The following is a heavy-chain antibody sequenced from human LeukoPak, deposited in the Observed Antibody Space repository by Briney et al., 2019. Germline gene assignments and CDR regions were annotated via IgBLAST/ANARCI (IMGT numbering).Heavy chain of an antibody. J-gene: IGHJ5*02. CDR1: GYTFTSYD. CDR2: MNPNSGNT. Sequence: ASVKVSCKASGYTFTSYDINWVRQATGQGLEWMGWMNPNSGNTGYAQKFQGRVTMTRNTSISTAYMELSSLRSEDTAVYYCARGKVVVVPAATAFDPWGQGTLVTVSS. V-gene: IGHV1-8*01. CDR3: ARGKVVVVPAATAFDP. D-gene: IGHD2-2*01.